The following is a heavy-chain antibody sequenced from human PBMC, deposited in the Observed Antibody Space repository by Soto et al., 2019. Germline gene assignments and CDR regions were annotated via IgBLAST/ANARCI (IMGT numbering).Heavy chain of an antibody. J-gene: IGHJ6*02. V-gene: IGHV4-34*01. D-gene: IGHD6-19*01. CDR3: ARGEAVAAPYYYYGMDV. CDR1: GGSFSGYY. Sequence: QVQLQQWGAGLLKPSETLSLTCAVYGGSFSGYYWSWIGQPPGKGLEWIGEINHSGSTNYNPSLKSRVTRSVDTSKNQFSLKLSSVTAADTAVYYCARGEAVAAPYYYYGMDVWGQGTTVTVSS. CDR2: INHSGST.